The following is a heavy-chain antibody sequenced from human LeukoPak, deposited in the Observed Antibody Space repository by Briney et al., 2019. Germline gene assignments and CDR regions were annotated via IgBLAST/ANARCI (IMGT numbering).Heavy chain of an antibody. CDR1: GGTFSSYA. J-gene: IGHJ3*02. CDR2: IIPILGIA. Sequence: SVKVSCKASGGTFSSYAISWVRQAPGQGLEWMGRIIPILGIANYAQKFQGRVTITADKSTSTAYMELSSLRSEDTAVYYCARDMSKANSSGYYVDAFDIWGQGTMVTVSS. V-gene: IGHV1-69*04. D-gene: IGHD3-22*01. CDR3: ARDMSKANSSGYYVDAFDI.